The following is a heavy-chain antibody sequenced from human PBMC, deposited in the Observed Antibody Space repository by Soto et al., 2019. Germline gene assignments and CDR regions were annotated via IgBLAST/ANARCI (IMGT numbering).Heavy chain of an antibody. D-gene: IGHD2-2*01. J-gene: IGHJ4*02. V-gene: IGHV3-48*01. CDR1: GFTFSTHS. CDR3: VGEVGFQLIY. CDR2: ITSSSVT. Sequence: GGSLRLSCAASGFTFSTHSMNWVRQAPGRGLEWISYITSSSVTMYADSVKGRFTISRDNAKNSLYLQMNSLRVEDTAVYFCVGEVGFQLIYWGQGTLVTVSS.